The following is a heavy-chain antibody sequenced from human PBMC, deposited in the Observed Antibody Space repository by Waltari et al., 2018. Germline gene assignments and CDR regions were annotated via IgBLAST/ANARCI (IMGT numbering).Heavy chain of an antibody. CDR3: ARMARKTYSSPVAGRDYYYGMDV. V-gene: IGHV3-74*02. CDR1: GFTFSRYW. J-gene: IGHJ6*02. D-gene: IGHD6-13*01. CDR2: INSDGSDT. Sequence: EVQLVESGGGLVQPGGSLRLSCAVSGFTFSRYWMNWVRQGPGKGLVWVARINSDGSDTSYADSVKGRFTISRDNAKNTVYLQMKSLRVEDTAVYYCARMARKTYSSPVAGRDYYYGMDVWGLGTTVTVSS.